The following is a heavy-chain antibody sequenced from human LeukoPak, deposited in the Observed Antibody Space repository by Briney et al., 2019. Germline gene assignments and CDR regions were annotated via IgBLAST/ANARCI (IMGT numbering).Heavy chain of an antibody. J-gene: IGHJ2*01. CDR1: GFSFSSYS. CDR2: ISSSSSSI. D-gene: IGHD3-22*01. V-gene: IGHV3-48*04. Sequence: PGGSLRLSCAASGFSFSSYSMNWVRQAPGKGLEWVSYISSSSSSIYYADSVKGRFTISRDNAKNSLYLQMNSLRAEDTALYYCARAVRNYYDSSGINWYFDLWGRGTLVTVSS. CDR3: ARAVRNYYDSSGINWYFDL.